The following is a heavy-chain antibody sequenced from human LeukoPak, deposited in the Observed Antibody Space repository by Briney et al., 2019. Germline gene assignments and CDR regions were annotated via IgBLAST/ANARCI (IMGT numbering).Heavy chain of an antibody. D-gene: IGHD3-10*01. V-gene: IGHV4-59*01. CDR2: ISDSGTT. J-gene: IGHJ6*03. CDR1: GGPIGSDY. CDR3: ARAPRYYGSGSSTYYYYYYMDV. Sequence: SETLSLTCTVSGGPIGSDYWNWIRQPPGRGLEWIGYISDSGTTNYNPSLKSRVTISVDTSKNQFSLKLRSVTAADTAVYYCARAPRYYGSGSSTYYYYYYMDVWGKGTTVTISS.